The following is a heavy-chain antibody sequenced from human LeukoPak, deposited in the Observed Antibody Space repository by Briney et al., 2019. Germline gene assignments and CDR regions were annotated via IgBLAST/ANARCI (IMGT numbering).Heavy chain of an antibody. Sequence: ASVKVSCKASGYPFTGYYLHWVRQAPGQGLEWMGWINPNSGFTNYAQKFQGRVTMTRDTSISTAYMELSRLRSDDTAVYYCARDRWRFCSSTSCYGDDYWGQGTLVTVSS. CDR3: ARDRWRFCSSTSCYGDDY. CDR2: INPNSGFT. J-gene: IGHJ4*02. D-gene: IGHD2-2*01. CDR1: GYPFTGYY. V-gene: IGHV1-2*02.